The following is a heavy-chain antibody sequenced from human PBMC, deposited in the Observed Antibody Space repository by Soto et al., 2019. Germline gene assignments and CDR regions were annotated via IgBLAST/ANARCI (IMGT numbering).Heavy chain of an antibody. Sequence: ASVKVSCKASGYTFTGYYMHWVRQAPGQGLEWMGWINPNSGGTNYAQKFQGRVTMTRDTSISTAYMELSRLRSDDTAVYYCARDRDSSGWYARSFEYWGEGTPVTVS. CDR3: ARDRDSSGWYARSFEY. CDR2: INPNSGGT. V-gene: IGHV1-2*02. CDR1: GYTFTGYY. J-gene: IGHJ4*02. D-gene: IGHD6-19*01.